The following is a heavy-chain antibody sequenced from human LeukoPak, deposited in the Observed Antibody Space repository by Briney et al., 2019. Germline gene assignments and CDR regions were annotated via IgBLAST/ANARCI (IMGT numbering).Heavy chain of an antibody. D-gene: IGHD3-10*01. V-gene: IGHV3-21*01. J-gene: IGHJ3*02. CDR2: ISSSSSYI. CDR1: GFTFSSYS. Sequence: GGSLRLSCAASGFTFSSYSMNWVRQAPGKGLEWVSSISSSSSYIYYADSVKGRFTISRDNAKNSLYLQMNSLRAEDTAVYYCARFFGLRPPYDAFDIWGQGTMVTVSS. CDR3: ARFFGLRPPYDAFDI.